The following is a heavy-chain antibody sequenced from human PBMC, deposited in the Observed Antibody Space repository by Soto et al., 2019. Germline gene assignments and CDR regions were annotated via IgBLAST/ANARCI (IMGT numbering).Heavy chain of an antibody. Sequence: EVQLLESGGGLVQPGGSLRLSCAASGFTFSSYAMSWVRQAPGKGLEWVSAISGSGGSTYYADSVKGRFTISRDNSKNTLYLQMNSLRAEDTAVYYCAKDLTPLTGTPEYFQHWGQGTLVTVSS. V-gene: IGHV3-23*01. CDR2: ISGSGGST. D-gene: IGHD1-20*01. CDR3: AKDLTPLTGTPEYFQH. CDR1: GFTFSSYA. J-gene: IGHJ1*01.